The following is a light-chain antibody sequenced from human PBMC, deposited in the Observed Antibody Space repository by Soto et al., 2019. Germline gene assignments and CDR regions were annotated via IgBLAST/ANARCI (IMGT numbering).Light chain of an antibody. CDR1: QSISDT. CDR2: SAS. V-gene: IGKV3-15*01. Sequence: EIVMTQSPATLSVSPGGRATLSCRASQSISDTLAWYQQKPGQAPRLLIYSASSRATCFPARFSGNGSGTDFTLTISRLQSEDFAVYYCQQYNNWPWTFGQGTKVEIK. J-gene: IGKJ1*01. CDR3: QQYNNWPWT.